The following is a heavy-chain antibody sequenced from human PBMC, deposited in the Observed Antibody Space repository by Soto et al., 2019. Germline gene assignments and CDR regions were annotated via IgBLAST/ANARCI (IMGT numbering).Heavy chain of an antibody. Sequence: SETLSVTFSVSGGSISSGDYYWSWIRQPPGNGLEWIGYIYYSGSTYYNPSLKSRVTISVDTSKNQFSLKLSSVTAADTAVYYCAGSXRDLNEGVRYYYYGMDVWGQGTTVTVSS. J-gene: IGHJ6*02. V-gene: IGHV4-30-4*01. CDR3: AGSXRDLNEGVRYYYYGMDV. CDR2: IYYSGST. D-gene: IGHD1-26*01. CDR1: GGSISSGDYY.